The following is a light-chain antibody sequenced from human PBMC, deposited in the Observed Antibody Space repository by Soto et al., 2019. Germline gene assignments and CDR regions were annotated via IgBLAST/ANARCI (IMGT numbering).Light chain of an antibody. J-gene: IGKJ2*01. Sequence: EIVLTQSPGTLSLSPGERATLSCRASQSVSSSSLAWYQQKPGQAPRLLIYGASSRATGIPDRCSGSGSGTDFTLTISRLEPEDFAVYYCQQYGSSPPMYTFGQGTKLEIK. V-gene: IGKV3-20*01. CDR3: QQYGSSPPMYT. CDR1: QSVSSSS. CDR2: GAS.